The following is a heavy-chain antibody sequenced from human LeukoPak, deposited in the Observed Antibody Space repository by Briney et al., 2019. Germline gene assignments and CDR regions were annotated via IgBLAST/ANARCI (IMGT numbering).Heavy chain of an antibody. CDR1: GGTFSSSA. J-gene: IGHJ6*03. CDR2: IIPIFGTS. Sequence: ASVKVSCKASGGTFSSSAISWVRQAPGQGLEWMGGIIPIFGTSNYAQKFQGRVTITTDESTSTAYMELSSLRSEDTAVYYCARSERPSSPIEYYYYMGVWGKGTTVTVSS. V-gene: IGHV1-69*05. CDR3: ARSERPSSPIEYYYYMGV.